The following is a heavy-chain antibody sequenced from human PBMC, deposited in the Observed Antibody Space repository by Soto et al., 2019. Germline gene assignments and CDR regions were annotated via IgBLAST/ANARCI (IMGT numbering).Heavy chain of an antibody. CDR1: GFSLSTSGVG. Sequence: QITLKESGPTLVKPTQTLTLTCTFSGFSLSTSGVGVGWIRQPPGKALEWLALIYWDDDKRYSPSLKSRLTITKDTSKNQVVLTITNMDPVDTATYYCALFYDSSRHFDYWGQGTLVTVSS. D-gene: IGHD3-22*01. CDR3: ALFYDSSRHFDY. V-gene: IGHV2-5*02. CDR2: IYWDDDK. J-gene: IGHJ4*02.